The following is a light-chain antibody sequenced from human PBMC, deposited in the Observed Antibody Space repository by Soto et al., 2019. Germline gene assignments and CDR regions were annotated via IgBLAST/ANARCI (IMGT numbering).Light chain of an antibody. Sequence: IVLKQSPDTLSLSQGERATLSCRASQSVSSYLAWYQQKPGQAPRLLIYGASSRATGIPDRFSGSGSGTDFTLSFSRLEPEDFAVYYCQQYGSSPWTFGQGTKVDIK. V-gene: IGKV3-20*01. J-gene: IGKJ1*01. CDR3: QQYGSSPWT. CDR2: GAS. CDR1: QSVSSY.